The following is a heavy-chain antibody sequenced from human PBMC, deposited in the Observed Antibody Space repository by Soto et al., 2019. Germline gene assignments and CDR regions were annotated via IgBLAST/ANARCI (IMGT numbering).Heavy chain of an antibody. CDR2: ISAYNGNT. J-gene: IGHJ4*02. V-gene: IGHV1-18*01. D-gene: IGHD5-12*01. CDR1: GYTFTSYG. Sequence: ASVTVSCKASGYTFTSYGIIWVRQAPGQGLEWMGWISAYNGNTNYAQKLQGRVTMTTDTSTSTAYMELRSLRSDDTAVYYCARDLAVDIVATTFDYWGQGTLVTVSS. CDR3: ARDLAVDIVATTFDY.